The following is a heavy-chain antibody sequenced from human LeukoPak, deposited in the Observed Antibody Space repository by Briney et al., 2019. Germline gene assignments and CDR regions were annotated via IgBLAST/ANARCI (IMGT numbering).Heavy chain of an antibody. CDR3: AELGITMIGGV. D-gene: IGHD3-10*02. CDR1: GFIFSGSA. J-gene: IGHJ6*04. CDR2: ISSSGSTI. Sequence: GGSLRLSCAASGFIFSGSAMHWVRQASGKGLEWVSYISSSGSTIYYADSVKGRFTISRDNAKNSLYLQMNSLRAEDTAVYYCAELGITMIGGVWGKGTTVTISS. V-gene: IGHV3-48*03.